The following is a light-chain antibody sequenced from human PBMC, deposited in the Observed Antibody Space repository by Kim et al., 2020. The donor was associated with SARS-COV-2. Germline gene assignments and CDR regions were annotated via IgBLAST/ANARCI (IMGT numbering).Light chain of an antibody. CDR3: QQRSTWPLLS. CDR2: DAS. V-gene: IGKV3-11*01. Sequence: PGERATLSCRASQSVSNTYLAWYQQKPGQAPTLLMFDASKRATGIPARFSGSGSGTDFTLTISSLEPEDFAVYFCQQRSTWPLLSFGGGTKVDIK. CDR1: QSVSNTY. J-gene: IGKJ4*01.